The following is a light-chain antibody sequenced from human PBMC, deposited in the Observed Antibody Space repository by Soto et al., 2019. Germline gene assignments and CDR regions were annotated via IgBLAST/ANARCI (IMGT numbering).Light chain of an antibody. CDR1: QSVSNH. CDR2: GAS. Sequence: MTHSPVTMSXSPGERATLPCRASQSVSNHLVWYQQKPGQDHRLIMYGASTRATGIQARFGGSGSATEFTLTISSMQSEDFAVYYCKQYSQWQLNVGGGHQV. CDR3: KQYSQWQLN. V-gene: IGKV3-15*01. J-gene: IGKJ4*01.